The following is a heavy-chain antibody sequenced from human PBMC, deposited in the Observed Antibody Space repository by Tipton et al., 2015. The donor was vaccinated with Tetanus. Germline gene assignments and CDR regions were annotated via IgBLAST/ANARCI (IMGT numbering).Heavy chain of an antibody. Sequence: TLSLTCTVSGDSIGSSDYYWGWIRQPPGKGLEWIGSIYHTGNTYYNPSLKSRATVSVDTAKNQFSLMLSSVTSRDTAVYYCATVPTIAVTGTALGGYWGQGTLVTVSS. D-gene: IGHD6-19*01. CDR1: GDSIGSSDYY. J-gene: IGHJ4*02. V-gene: IGHV4-39*01. CDR3: ATVPTIAVTGTALGGY. CDR2: IYHTGNT.